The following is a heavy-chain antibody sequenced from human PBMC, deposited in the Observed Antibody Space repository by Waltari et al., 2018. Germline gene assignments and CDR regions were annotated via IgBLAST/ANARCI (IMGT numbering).Heavy chain of an antibody. CDR3: ARSKRKEDAFDI. CDR1: GGPISSHY. V-gene: IGHV4-59*11. CDR2: IYYSGST. D-gene: IGHD6-25*01. Sequence: QVQLQESGPGMVKPSETLSLTCNVSGGPISSHYWSWIRQLPGKGLEWIGYIYYSGSTNYNPSLKSRVTISVDTSKNQFSLKLSSVTAADTAVYYCARSKRKEDAFDIWGQGPMVTVSS. J-gene: IGHJ3*02.